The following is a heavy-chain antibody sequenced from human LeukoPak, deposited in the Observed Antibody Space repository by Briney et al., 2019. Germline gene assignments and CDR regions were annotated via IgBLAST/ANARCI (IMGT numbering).Heavy chain of an antibody. CDR2: ISGSGGST. D-gene: IGHD6-6*01. V-gene: IGHV3-23*01. CDR1: GFTFSSYA. J-gene: IGHJ4*02. Sequence: PGGSLRLSCAASGFTFSSYAMSWVRQAPGKGLEWVSAISGSGGSTFYADSVKGRFTISRDNSKNTLYLQMNSLRAEDTAVYYCARDRGGYSSFKIDYWGQGTLVTVSS. CDR3: ARDRGGYSSFKIDY.